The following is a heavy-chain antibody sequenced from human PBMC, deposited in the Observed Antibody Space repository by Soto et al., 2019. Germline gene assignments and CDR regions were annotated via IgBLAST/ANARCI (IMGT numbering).Heavy chain of an antibody. J-gene: IGHJ4*02. D-gene: IGHD6-19*01. CDR1: GFTFSSYD. CDR2: IGTAGDT. V-gene: IGHV3-13*01. Sequence: EVQLVESGGGLVQPGGSLRLSCAASGFTFSSYDMHWVRQPTGKGVEWVSAIGTAGDTYYAGSVKGRFTISRENAKNSLYLQMNSLRAEDTAVYYCAREQPTSEPAVGALDYWGQGTLVTVSS. CDR3: AREQPTSEPAVGALDY.